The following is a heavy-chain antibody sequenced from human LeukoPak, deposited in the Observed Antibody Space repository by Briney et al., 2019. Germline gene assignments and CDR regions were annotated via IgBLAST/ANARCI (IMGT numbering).Heavy chain of an antibody. D-gene: IGHD6-13*01. CDR2: IYYSGST. V-gene: IGHV4-59*01. CDR3: ARAKAAAGTSWFDP. Sequence: SETLSLTCTVSGGSISSYYWSWIRQPPGKGLEWTGYIYYSGSTNYNPSLKSRVTISVDTSKNQFSLKLSSVTAADTAVYYCARAKAAAGTSWFDPWGQGTLVTVSS. J-gene: IGHJ5*02. CDR1: GGSISSYY.